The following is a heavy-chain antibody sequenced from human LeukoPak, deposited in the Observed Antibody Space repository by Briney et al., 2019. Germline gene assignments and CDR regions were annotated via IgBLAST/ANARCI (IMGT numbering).Heavy chain of an antibody. D-gene: IGHD3-22*01. CDR3: ARDVHYDSSGYYGY. Sequence: GGSLRLSCAASGFTFSDYYMSWIRQAPGKGLEWVSYISSSGSTIYYADSVKGRFTISRDNAKNSLFLQMNSLRAEDTAVYYCARDVHYDSSGYYGYWGQGTLVTVSS. CDR2: ISSSGSTI. J-gene: IGHJ4*02. CDR1: GFTFSDYY. V-gene: IGHV3-11*04.